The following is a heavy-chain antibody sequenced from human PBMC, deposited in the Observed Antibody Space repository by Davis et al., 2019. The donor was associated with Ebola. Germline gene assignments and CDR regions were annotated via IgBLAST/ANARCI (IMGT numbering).Heavy chain of an antibody. CDR3: ARGVTVTTIIYYYYGMDV. D-gene: IGHD4-17*01. Sequence: LRLSCTVSGGSISSGGYYWSWIRQHPGKGLEWIGYIYYSGSTYYNPSLKSRVTISVDTSKNQFSLKLSSVTAADTAVYYCARGVTVTTIIYYYYGMDVWGQGTTVTVSS. CDR2: IYYSGST. V-gene: IGHV4-31*03. CDR1: GGSISSGGYY. J-gene: IGHJ6*02.